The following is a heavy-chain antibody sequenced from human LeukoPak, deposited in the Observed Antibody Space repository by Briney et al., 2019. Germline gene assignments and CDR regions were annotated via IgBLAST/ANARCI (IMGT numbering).Heavy chain of an antibody. Sequence: PSETLSLTCTVSGGSISSYYWSWIRQPAGKGLEWIGRIYTSGSTNYNPSLKSRVTMSVDTSKNQFSLKLSSVTAADTAVYYCARVKTGSMVRGVIISYYYYMDVWGKGTTVTISS. J-gene: IGHJ6*03. CDR1: GGSISSYY. CDR2: IYTSGST. V-gene: IGHV4-4*07. CDR3: ARVKTGSMVRGVIISYYYYMDV. D-gene: IGHD3-10*01.